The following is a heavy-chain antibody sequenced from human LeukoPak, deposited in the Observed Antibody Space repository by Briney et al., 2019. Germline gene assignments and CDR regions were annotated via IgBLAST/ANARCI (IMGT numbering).Heavy chain of an antibody. V-gene: IGHV3-21*01. CDR3: ARDAGYCSGGSCLTFDY. CDR1: GFTFSSYS. Sequence: GGSLRLSCAASGFTFSSYSMNWVRQAPGKGLEWVSSISSSSSYIYYADSVKGRFTISRDNAKNSLYLQMNSLRAEDTAVYYCARDAGYCSGGSCLTFDYWGQGTLVTVSS. J-gene: IGHJ4*02. CDR2: ISSSSSYI. D-gene: IGHD2-15*01.